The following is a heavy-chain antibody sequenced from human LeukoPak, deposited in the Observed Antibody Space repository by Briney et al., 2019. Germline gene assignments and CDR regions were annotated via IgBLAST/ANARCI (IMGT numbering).Heavy chain of an antibody. J-gene: IGHJ5*02. CDR2: INHSGST. V-gene: IGHV4-34*01. CDR1: GGSFSGYY. Sequence: SETLSLTCAVYGGSFSGYYWSWIRQPPGKGLEWIGEINHSGSTNYNPSLKSRVTISVDTSKSQFSLKLSSVTAADAAVYYFARGYCSSTSCYGNWFDPWGQGTLVTVSS. CDR3: ARGYCSSTSCYGNWFDP. D-gene: IGHD2-2*01.